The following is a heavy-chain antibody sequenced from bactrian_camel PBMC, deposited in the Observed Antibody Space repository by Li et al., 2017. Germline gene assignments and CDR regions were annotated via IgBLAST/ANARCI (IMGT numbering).Heavy chain of an antibody. Sequence: VQLVESGGGSVQSGGSLRLSCAASGYSYGNYCLGWFRLAPGKEREGLAALYSDGSVKYADSVKGRFLIDKDVARNKLLLHMNNLQPEDTAMYYCLADPSGAYFYTLKPLSESNYWGQGTQVTVS. CDR1: GYSYGNYC. V-gene: IGHV3S53*01. D-gene: IGHD2*01. CDR2: LYSDGSV. J-gene: IGHJ4*01. CDR3: LADPSGAYFYTLKPLSESNY.